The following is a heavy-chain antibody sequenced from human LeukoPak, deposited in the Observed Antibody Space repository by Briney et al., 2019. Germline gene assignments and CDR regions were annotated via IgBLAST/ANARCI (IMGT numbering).Heavy chain of an antibody. Sequence: GGSLRLYCAASGFTFSSYSMNWVRQAPGKGLEWVSYISSSSSTIYYADSVKGRFTISRDNAKNSLYLQMNSLRAEDTAVYYCARLVLGGAGSSYYFDYWGQGTLVTVSS. V-gene: IGHV3-48*01. CDR1: GFTFSSYS. CDR2: ISSSSSTI. J-gene: IGHJ4*02. CDR3: ARLVLGGAGSSYYFDY. D-gene: IGHD1-26*01.